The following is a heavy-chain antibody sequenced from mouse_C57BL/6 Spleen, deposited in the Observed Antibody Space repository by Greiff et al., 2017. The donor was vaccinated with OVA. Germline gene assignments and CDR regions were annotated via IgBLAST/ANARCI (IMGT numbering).Heavy chain of an antibody. CDR2: IDPSDSYT. D-gene: IGHD3-2*02. V-gene: IGHV1-50*01. J-gene: IGHJ2*01. Sequence: QVQLQQPGAELVKPGASVKLSCKASGYTFTSYWMQWVKQRPGQGLEWIGEIDPSDSYTNYNQKLKGKATLTVDTSSSTAYMQLSSLTSEDSAVEYCALQTAQATLDYWGQGTTLTVSS. CDR3: ALQTAQATLDY. CDR1: GYTFTSYW.